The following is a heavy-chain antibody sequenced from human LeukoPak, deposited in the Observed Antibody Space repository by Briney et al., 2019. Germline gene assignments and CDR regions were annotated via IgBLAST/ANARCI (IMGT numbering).Heavy chain of an antibody. V-gene: IGHV3-21*06. CDR3: ARERDTSMVALDS. J-gene: IGHJ4*02. Sequence: GGSLRLSCAASGFSFSSYWMSWVRQAPGKGLEWVSCITSNIYTYYADSVRGRFTISRDNSQNSVYLVMNSPRAEDTAVYYCARERDTSMVALDSWGQGTLVTVSS. CDR2: ITSNIYT. CDR1: GFSFSSYW. D-gene: IGHD5-18*01.